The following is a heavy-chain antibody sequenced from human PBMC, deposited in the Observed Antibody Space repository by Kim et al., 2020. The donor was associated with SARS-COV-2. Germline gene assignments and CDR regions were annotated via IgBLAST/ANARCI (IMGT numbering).Heavy chain of an antibody. CDR2: IHYSGIT. CDR1: DDSISSYY. CDR3: ARWNEVMDV. V-gene: IGHV4-59*13. D-gene: IGHD1-1*01. Sequence: SETLSLTCTVSDDSISSYYWSWMRQPPGKPLEWIAYIHYSGITDYNPSLERRVTVSLDTSKKLLSLRVSSVTAADTAVYYCARWNEVMDVWGQGTTVIVSS. J-gene: IGHJ6*02.